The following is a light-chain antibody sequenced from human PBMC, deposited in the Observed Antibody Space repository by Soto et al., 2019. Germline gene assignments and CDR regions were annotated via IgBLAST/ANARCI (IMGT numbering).Light chain of an antibody. V-gene: IGLV2-8*01. CDR1: SSDVGGCNY. CDR2: EVY. Sequence: QSVLTQPPSASGSPGQSVTISCTETSSDVGGCNYVSWYQQYPGKAPKLIIYEVYKRPSGVPDRFSGSKSGNTAALTVSGLQAEDEADYYCSSYVGTNSYVFGTGTKVTVL. CDR3: SSYVGTNSYV. J-gene: IGLJ1*01.